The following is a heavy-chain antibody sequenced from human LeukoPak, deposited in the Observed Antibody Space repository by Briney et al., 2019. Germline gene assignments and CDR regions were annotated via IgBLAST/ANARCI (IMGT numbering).Heavy chain of an antibody. V-gene: IGHV3-49*04. D-gene: IGHD5-18*01. J-gene: IGHJ4*02. CDR2: IRSKAYGGTT. CDR3: TRDLRGYSYGLSDY. CDR1: GFTFSSYS. Sequence: GGSLRLSCAASGFTFSSYSMNWVRQAPGKGLEWVGFIRSKAYGGTTEYAASVKGRFTISRDDSKSIAYLQMNSLKTEDTAVYYCTRDLRGYSYGLSDYWGQGTLVTVSS.